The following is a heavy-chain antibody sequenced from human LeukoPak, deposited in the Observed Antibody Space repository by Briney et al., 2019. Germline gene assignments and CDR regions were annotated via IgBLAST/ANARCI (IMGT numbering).Heavy chain of an antibody. CDR2: IYSGGST. D-gene: IGHD1-26*01. J-gene: IGHJ4*02. V-gene: IGHV3-66*01. CDR3: ARDKYSGSYYSSFFPKGQDEYDY. Sequence: GGSLRLSCAASGFTVSSNYMSWVRQAPGKGLEWVSVIYSGGSTYYADSVKGRFTISRDNSKNTLYLQMNSLRAEDTAVYYCARDKYSGSYYSSFFPKGQDEYDYWGQGTLVTVSS. CDR1: GFTVSSNY.